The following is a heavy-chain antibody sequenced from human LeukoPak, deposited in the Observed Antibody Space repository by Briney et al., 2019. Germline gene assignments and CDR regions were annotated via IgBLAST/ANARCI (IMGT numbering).Heavy chain of an antibody. V-gene: IGHV5-51*01. J-gene: IGHJ4*02. Sequence: GESLKISCKGSGYSFTSYWIGWVRQMPGKGLEWIGIIYPGDSDTRYSPSFQGQVTISADKSISTAYLQWSSLKASDTAMYYCARGTYSYGYAFDYWGQGTLVTVSS. CDR1: GYSFTSYW. D-gene: IGHD5-18*01. CDR3: ARGTYSYGYAFDY. CDR2: IYPGDSDT.